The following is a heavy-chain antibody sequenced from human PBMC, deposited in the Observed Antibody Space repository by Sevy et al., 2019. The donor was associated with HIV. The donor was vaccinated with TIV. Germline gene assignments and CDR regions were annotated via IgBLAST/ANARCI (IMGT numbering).Heavy chain of an antibody. V-gene: IGHV3-23*01. D-gene: IGHD3-10*01. CDR3: AKDGLWFGELAYYMDV. CDR1: GFSFTSYA. J-gene: IGHJ6*03. Sequence: GGSLRLSCAASGFSFTSYAMRWVRQAPGKGLEWISGITGSGDRKYYADSVKGRFTISRDNSKNTLYLQMNSLRAEDTAVYYCAKDGLWFGELAYYMDVWGKGTTVTVSS. CDR2: ITGSGDRK.